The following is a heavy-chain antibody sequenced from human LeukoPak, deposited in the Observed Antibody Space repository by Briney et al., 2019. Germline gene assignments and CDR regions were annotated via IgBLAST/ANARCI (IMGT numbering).Heavy chain of an antibody. CDR1: GYTFTSYG. D-gene: IGHD6-19*01. J-gene: IGHJ4*02. CDR2: ISVYNGNT. Sequence: ASVKVSFKTSGYTFTSYGISWVRQAPGQGLEWMGWISVYNGNTNYAQKLQGRVTMTTDTSTSTAYMELGSLRSDDTAVYYCVRGAVAGTNLFDCWGQGTLVTVSS. CDR3: VRGAVAGTNLFDC. V-gene: IGHV1-18*01.